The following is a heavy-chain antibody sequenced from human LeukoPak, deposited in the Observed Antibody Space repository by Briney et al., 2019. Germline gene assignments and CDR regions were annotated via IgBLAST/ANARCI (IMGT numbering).Heavy chain of an antibody. J-gene: IGHJ1*01. CDR3: AKEIYGDPTGGRFQH. CDR1: GFTFDDYA. D-gene: IGHD4/OR15-4a*01. Sequence: GGSLRLSCAASGFTFDDYAMHWVRQAPGKGLEWVSLISWDGGSTYYADSVKGRFTISRDNSKNTLYLQMKSLRAEDTAVYYCAKEIYGDPTGGRFQHWGQGTLVTVSS. CDR2: ISWDGGST. V-gene: IGHV3-43D*03.